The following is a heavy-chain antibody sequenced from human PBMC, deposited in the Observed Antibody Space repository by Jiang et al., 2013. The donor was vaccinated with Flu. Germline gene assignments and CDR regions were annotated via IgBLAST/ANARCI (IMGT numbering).Heavy chain of an antibody. Sequence: SGAEVKKPGSSVKVSRKASGFTFTNYAVQWVRQARGQRLEWIGWIAVGSGNTFYAQKFQERVTITRDMSTSTAYMELSSLRSDDTAVYYCAAGLRFLEWLSQDGYDIRGQGTTVTVSS. V-gene: IGHV1-58*01. CDR2: IAVGSGNT. CDR3: AAGLRFLEWLSQDGYDI. J-gene: IGHJ3*02. D-gene: IGHD3-3*01. CDR1: GFTFTNYA.